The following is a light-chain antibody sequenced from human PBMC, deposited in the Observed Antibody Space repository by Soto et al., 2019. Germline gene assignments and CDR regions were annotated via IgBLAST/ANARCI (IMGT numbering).Light chain of an antibody. Sequence: DIQLTQSPSSLSASVGARVTITCRASANIFSYVNWYQQKSGHAPKLLIFGTSSLHSGVPSGFSGSGSWTDFTLTISSLQPEDFATYYCQQSYSTPLTFGGGTKVLIK. V-gene: IGKV1-39*01. CDR3: QQSYSTPLT. CDR2: GTS. J-gene: IGKJ4*01. CDR1: ANIFSY.